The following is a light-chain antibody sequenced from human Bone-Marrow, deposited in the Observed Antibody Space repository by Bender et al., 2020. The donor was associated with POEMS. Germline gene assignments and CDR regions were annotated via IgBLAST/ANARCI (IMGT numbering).Light chain of an antibody. CDR2: GYN. V-gene: IGLV1-40*01. J-gene: IGLJ1*01. Sequence: QSVLTQPPSVSGAPGQRVTISCTGSSSNTGSGYDINWYQHLPGTAPKLLIYGYNNRPSGVSNRFSGSKSGNTASLTISGLQAEDEADYYCSSYTSSNTLYVFGTGTKVTVL. CDR3: SSYTSSNTLYV. CDR1: SSNTGSGYD.